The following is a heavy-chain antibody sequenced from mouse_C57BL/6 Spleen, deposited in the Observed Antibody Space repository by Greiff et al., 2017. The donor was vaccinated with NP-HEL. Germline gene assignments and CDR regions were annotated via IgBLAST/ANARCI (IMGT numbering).Heavy chain of an antibody. D-gene: IGHD3-2*02. CDR3: TRELRLRLYYAMDY. J-gene: IGHJ4*01. Sequence: VQLKQSGAELVRPGASVKLSCTASGFNIKDYYMHWVKQRPEQGLEWIGRIDPEDGDTEYAPKFQGKATMTADTSSNTAYLQLSSLTSEDTAVYYCTRELRLRLYYAMDYWGQGTSVTVSS. CDR2: IDPEDGDT. V-gene: IGHV14-1*01. CDR1: GFNIKDYY.